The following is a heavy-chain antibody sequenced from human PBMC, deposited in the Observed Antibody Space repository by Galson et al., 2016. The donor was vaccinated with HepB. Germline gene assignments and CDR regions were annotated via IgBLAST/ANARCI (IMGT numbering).Heavy chain of an antibody. CDR2: AYYRSQWHN. D-gene: IGHD1-26*01. V-gene: IGHV6-1*01. J-gene: IGHJ3*02. CDR1: GDSVSSSSAS. CDR3: ARRYTRARVYAFDI. Sequence: CAISGDSVSSSSASWNWIRQSPSRGLEWLGRAYYRSQWHNDSAESVKSRVTISPDPSKNQFSLQMTSVSPEDTAMYYCARRYTRARVYAFDIWGQGTMVIVSS.